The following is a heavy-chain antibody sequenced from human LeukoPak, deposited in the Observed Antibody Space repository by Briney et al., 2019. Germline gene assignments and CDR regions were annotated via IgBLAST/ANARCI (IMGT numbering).Heavy chain of an antibody. Sequence: QPGGSLRLSCTAYGFTFSDYAMTWVRQAPGKGLEWVSAISPDGSDTKYAGSVKGRSTISRDNSKKTLFLQMNSLRVEDTAVCYCTKDWSADYWGQGTLVTVSS. CDR2: ISPDGSDT. V-gene: IGHV3-23*01. CDR1: GFTFSDYA. CDR3: TKDWSADY. J-gene: IGHJ4*02.